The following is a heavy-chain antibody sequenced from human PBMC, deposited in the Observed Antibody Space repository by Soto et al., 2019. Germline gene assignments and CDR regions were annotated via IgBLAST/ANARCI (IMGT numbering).Heavy chain of an antibody. J-gene: IGHJ4*02. CDR2: ISSSGTSA. CDR3: ARDRGAVTGQYFDY. V-gene: IGHV3-11*05. Sequence: QVQLEESGGGLVKPGGSLRLSCAASGFTFSAFYMSWIRQAPGKGLEYISYISSSGTSANYADSVKGRFTISRDNANHSLDLQMNALRAEDTAVYYCARDRGAVTGQYFDYWGQGALVTVSS. D-gene: IGHD6-19*01. CDR1: GFTFSAFY.